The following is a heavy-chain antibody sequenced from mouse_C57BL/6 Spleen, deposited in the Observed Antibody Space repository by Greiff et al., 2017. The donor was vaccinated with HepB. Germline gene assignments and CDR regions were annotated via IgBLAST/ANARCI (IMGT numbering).Heavy chain of an antibody. Sequence: EVQLVESGPGLVKPSQSLSLTCSVTGYSITSGYYWNWIRQFPGNKLEWMGYISYDGSNNYNPSLKNRISITRDTSKNQFFLKLNSVTTEDTATYYCAREETALDYWGQGTTLTVSS. D-gene: IGHD3-2*01. CDR2: ISYDGSN. CDR1: GYSITSGYY. J-gene: IGHJ2*01. CDR3: AREETALDY. V-gene: IGHV3-6*01.